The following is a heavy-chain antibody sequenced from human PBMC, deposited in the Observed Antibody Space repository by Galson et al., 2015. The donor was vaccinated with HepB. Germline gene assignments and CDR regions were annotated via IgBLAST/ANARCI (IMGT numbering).Heavy chain of an antibody. Sequence: SVKVSCKASGGTSSSYTISWVRQAPGQGLEWMGRIIPILGIANYAQKFQGRVTITADKSTSTAYMELSSLRSEDTAVYYCATVDTAMVTIDWGQGTLVTVSS. CDR3: ATVDTAMVTID. J-gene: IGHJ4*02. D-gene: IGHD5-18*01. CDR2: IIPILGIA. CDR1: GGTSSSYT. V-gene: IGHV1-69*02.